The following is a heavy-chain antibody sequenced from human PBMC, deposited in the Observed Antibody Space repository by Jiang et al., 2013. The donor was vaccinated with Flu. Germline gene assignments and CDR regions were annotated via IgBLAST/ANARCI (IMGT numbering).Heavy chain of an antibody. CDR2: IIPIYGTA. D-gene: IGHD1-26*01. CDR1: GGTFSSYA. V-gene: IGHV1-69*01. Sequence: SGAEVKKPGSSVKVSCKASGGTFSSYAISWVRQAPGQGLEWMGGIIPIYGTANHAQKFQGRVTITADGSTSTAYMELSSLRSEDTAVYYCARVGRSGSYGGXLTAQYYYGMDVWGQGTTVTVSS. CDR3: ARVGRSGSYGGXLTAQYYYGMDV. J-gene: IGHJ6*02.